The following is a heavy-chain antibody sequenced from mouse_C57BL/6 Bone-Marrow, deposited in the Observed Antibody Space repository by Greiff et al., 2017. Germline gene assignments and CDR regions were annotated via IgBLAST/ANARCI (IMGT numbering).Heavy chain of an antibody. Sequence: VQLQQSGAELARPGASVKMSCKASGYTFTSYTMHWVKQRPGQGLEWIGYINPSSGYTKYNQKFKDKATLTADKSSSTAYMQRSSLTSEDSAVYYCANYYGSSYYAMDYWGQGTSVTVSA. CDR1: GYTFTSYT. V-gene: IGHV1-4*01. CDR2: INPSSGYT. CDR3: ANYYGSSYYAMDY. J-gene: IGHJ4*01. D-gene: IGHD1-1*01.